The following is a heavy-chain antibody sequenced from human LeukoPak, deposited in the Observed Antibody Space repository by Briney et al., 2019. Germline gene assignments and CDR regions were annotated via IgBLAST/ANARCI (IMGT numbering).Heavy chain of an antibody. J-gene: IGHJ4*02. CDR3: ARDHADYGSGSYADY. CDR1: GFTFSSYE. Sequence: GGSLRLSCAASGFTFSSYEMNWVRQAPGEGLEWVSYISSSGSTIYYADSVKGRFTISRDNAKNSLYLQMNSLRAEDTAVYYCARDHADYGSGSYADYWGQGTLVTVSS. CDR2: ISSSGSTI. V-gene: IGHV3-48*03. D-gene: IGHD3-10*01.